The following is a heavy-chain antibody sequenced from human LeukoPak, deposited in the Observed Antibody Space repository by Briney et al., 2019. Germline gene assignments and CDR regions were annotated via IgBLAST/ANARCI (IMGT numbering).Heavy chain of an antibody. V-gene: IGHV3-21*01. CDR2: ISSSSSYI. CDR3: XRXTSXWYGQGDNWFDP. CDR1: GFTFSSYS. D-gene: IGHD6-13*01. Sequence: PGGSLRLSCAASGFTFSSYSMNWVRQAPGKGLEWVSSISSSSSYIYYADSVKGRFTISRDNAKNSLYLQMNSLRAEDTAVYYCXRXTSXWYGQGDNWFDPWGQGTLVTVSS. J-gene: IGHJ5*02.